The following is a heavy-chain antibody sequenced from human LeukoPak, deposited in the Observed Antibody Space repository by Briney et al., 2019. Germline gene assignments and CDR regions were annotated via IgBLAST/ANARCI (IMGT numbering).Heavy chain of an antibody. CDR1: GGTFSSYA. D-gene: IGHD3-10*01. V-gene: IGHV1-69*13. Sequence: ASVKVSCKASGGTFSSYAISWVRQAPGQGLEWMGGIIPIFGTANYAQKFQGRVTITADESTSTAYMELSSLRSEDTAVYYCARELPGGYGMDVWGQGITVTVSS. CDR3: ARELPGGYGMDV. CDR2: IIPIFGTA. J-gene: IGHJ6*02.